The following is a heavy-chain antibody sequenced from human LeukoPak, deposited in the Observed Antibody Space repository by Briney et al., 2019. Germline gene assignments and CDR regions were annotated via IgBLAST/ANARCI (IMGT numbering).Heavy chain of an antibody. D-gene: IGHD3-16*02. CDR2: ISSSGSTL. Sequence: GGSLRLSCAASGFTFSRYSMNWIRQAPGKGLEWVSYISSSGSTLYNADFVKGRFTISRDNAKNTLYLQMNSLRADDTAVYYCAKDLLYSDVWGSYRPNPLDYWGQGTLVTVSS. CDR3: AKDLLYSDVWGSYRPNPLDY. J-gene: IGHJ4*02. CDR1: GFTFSRYS. V-gene: IGHV3-48*04.